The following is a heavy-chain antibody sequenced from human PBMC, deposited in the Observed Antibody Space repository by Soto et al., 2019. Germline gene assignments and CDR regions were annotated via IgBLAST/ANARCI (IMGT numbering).Heavy chain of an antibody. CDR3: ARDMGTAAGYYYGMDV. CDR2: IYYSGST. D-gene: IGHD6-13*01. CDR1: GGSISSGGYY. J-gene: IGHJ6*02. V-gene: IGHV4-31*03. Sequence: PSETLSLTCTVSGGSISSGGYYWSWIRQHPGKGLEWIGYIYYSGSTYYNPSLKSRVTISVDTSKNQFSLKLSSVTAADMAVYYCARDMGTAAGYYYGMDVWGQGTTVTVSS.